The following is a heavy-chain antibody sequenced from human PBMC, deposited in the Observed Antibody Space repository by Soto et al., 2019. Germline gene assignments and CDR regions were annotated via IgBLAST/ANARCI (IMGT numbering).Heavy chain of an antibody. CDR2: INPSGGST. Sequence: ASVKVSCKASGYTFTSYYMHWVRQAPGQGLEWMGIINPSGGSTSYAQKFQGRVTMTRDTSTSTVYMELSSLRSEDTAVYYCAGGIRFLQWNLQYYYYGMDVWGQGTTVTVSS. CDR1: GYTFTSYY. D-gene: IGHD3-3*01. V-gene: IGHV1-46*01. CDR3: AGGIRFLQWNLQYYYYGMDV. J-gene: IGHJ6*02.